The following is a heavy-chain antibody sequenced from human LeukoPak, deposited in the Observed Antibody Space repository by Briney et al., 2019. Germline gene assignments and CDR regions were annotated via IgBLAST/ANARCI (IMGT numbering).Heavy chain of an antibody. D-gene: IGHD6-19*01. V-gene: IGHV4-34*01. CDR1: GGSFSGYY. CDR3: ARGEIAVALKPGGESHYAFDI. CDR2: INHSGSA. Sequence: SETLSLTCAVYGGSFSGYYWSWIRQPPGKGLEWIGEINHSGSANYNPSLKSRVTISVDTSKNQFSLKLSSVTAADTAVYYCARGEIAVALKPGGESHYAFDIWGQGTMVTVSS. J-gene: IGHJ3*02.